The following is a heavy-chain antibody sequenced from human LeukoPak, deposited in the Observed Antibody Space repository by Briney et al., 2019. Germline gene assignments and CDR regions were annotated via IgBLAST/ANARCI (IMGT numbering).Heavy chain of an antibody. V-gene: IGHV3-74*01. CDR3: ARVLSPVVRASPRGY. Sequence: GGSLRLSCAAYGFTFSTYWMHWVRQAPGKGLVWVSRINSDGSTTTYADSVRGRFTISRDNANNTLYLQMNSLRVEDTAVYYCARVLSPVVRASPRGYRGKGILVTVSS. CDR2: INSDGSTT. CDR1: GFTFSTYW. D-gene: IGHD3-10*01. J-gene: IGHJ4*02.